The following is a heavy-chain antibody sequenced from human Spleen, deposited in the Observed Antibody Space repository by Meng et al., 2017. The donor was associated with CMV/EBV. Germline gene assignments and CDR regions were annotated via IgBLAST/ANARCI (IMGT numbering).Heavy chain of an antibody. Sequence: GESLKISCAASGFTFSSYEMNWVRQAPGKGLEWVSHISGGGSSTYYAASVKGRFTVSRDNAKNSLYLQMNSLRADDTAVYYCARSRGPPYFFGMDVWGQGTTVTVSS. CDR3: ARSRGPPYFFGMDV. J-gene: IGHJ6*02. CDR2: ISGGGSST. V-gene: IGHV3-48*03. CDR1: GFTFSSYE. D-gene: IGHD2/OR15-2a*01.